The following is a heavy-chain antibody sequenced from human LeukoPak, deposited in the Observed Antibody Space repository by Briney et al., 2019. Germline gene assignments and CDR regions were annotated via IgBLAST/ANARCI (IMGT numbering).Heavy chain of an antibody. CDR3: AARPGDLAVPFDY. V-gene: IGHV3-23*01. J-gene: IGHJ4*02. D-gene: IGHD3-10*01. CDR2: ISGSGDIT. Sequence: PGGSLRLSCAASRFTFDTHAMTWVRQAPGKGLEYVSLISGSGDITYYAHSLKDRFTISRDNSKTTLYLQMHSLRAEDTAMYYCAARPGDLAVPFDYWGQGTLVIVSS. CDR1: RFTFDTHA.